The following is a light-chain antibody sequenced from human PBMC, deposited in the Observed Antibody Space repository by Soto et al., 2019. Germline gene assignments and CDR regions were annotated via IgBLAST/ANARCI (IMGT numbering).Light chain of an antibody. Sequence: DIQMTQSPSSLSASVGDRVIITCRASQPISKWLAWYQQKPGKAPKVLIWDAYTLQRGVPSRFSGSGSGTEFTLTISSLQPDDFATYYCQQYNSYSITFGQGTRLEIK. J-gene: IGKJ5*01. CDR3: QQYNSYSIT. V-gene: IGKV1-5*01. CDR2: DAY. CDR1: QPISKW.